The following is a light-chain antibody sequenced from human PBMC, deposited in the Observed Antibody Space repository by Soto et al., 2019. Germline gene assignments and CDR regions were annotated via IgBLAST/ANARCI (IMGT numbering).Light chain of an antibody. CDR1: QSVSSSY. V-gene: IGKV3-20*01. CDR3: QQDGSSPRT. CDR2: GAS. Sequence: EIALTQPPGTLSLSPGERATLSCRASQSVSSSYLAWYPQKPGQAPRLLIYGASSRATGIPDRLSGSGSGTDVTLTISRLEPEDFAVYYCQQDGSSPRTFGKGTQVEIK. J-gene: IGKJ1*01.